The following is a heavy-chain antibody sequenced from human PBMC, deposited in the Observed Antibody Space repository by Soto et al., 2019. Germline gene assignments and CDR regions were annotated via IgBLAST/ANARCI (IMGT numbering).Heavy chain of an antibody. Sequence: EVQLVESGGGLVQPGGSLRLSCAASGFTFSSYWMHWVRQAPGKGLVWVSRINSDGSSTSYADSVKGRFTISRDNAKNTLYLQMNSLRAEDTAVYYCARDRTSYYYGSGTLKKNNWFDPWGQGTLVTVSS. V-gene: IGHV3-74*01. J-gene: IGHJ5*02. D-gene: IGHD3-10*01. CDR3: ARDRTSYYYGSGTLKKNNWFDP. CDR2: INSDGSST. CDR1: GFTFSSYW.